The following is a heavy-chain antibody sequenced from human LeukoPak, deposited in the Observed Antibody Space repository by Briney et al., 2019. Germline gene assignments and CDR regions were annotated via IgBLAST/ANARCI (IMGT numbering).Heavy chain of an antibody. CDR1: GFTFSSYA. Sequence: PGGSLRLSCAASGFTFSSYAMHWVRQAPGKGLEWVAFIRYDGSNKYYADSVKGRFTISRDNSKNTLYLQMNSLRAEDTAEYYCAKDGTRNLYSSGWYFDYWGQGTLVTVSS. V-gene: IGHV3-30*02. J-gene: IGHJ4*02. CDR2: IRYDGSNK. D-gene: IGHD6-19*01. CDR3: AKDGTRNLYSSGWYFDY.